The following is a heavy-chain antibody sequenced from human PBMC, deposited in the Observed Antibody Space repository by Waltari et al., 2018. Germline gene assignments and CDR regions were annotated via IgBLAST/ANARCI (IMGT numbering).Heavy chain of an antibody. CDR3: ARDYIYGGFFED. CDR2: ISGSGNTI. Sequence: DVQLVESGGGWVQPGGSLRLSGAASGSTFRYFGMNWVRQAPGKGLELVSYISGSGNTIAYGDSLKGRFTVSRDNAQNSLFLQMHSLRADDTAVYYCARDYIYGGFFEDWGQGSLVTVSS. CDR1: GSTFRYFG. V-gene: IGHV3-48*03. J-gene: IGHJ4*02. D-gene: IGHD3-3*01.